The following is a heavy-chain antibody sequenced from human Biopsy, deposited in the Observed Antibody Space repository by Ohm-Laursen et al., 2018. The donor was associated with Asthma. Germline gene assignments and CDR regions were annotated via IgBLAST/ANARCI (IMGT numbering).Heavy chain of an antibody. Sequence: SVKVSCKASGTTFSSYSFSWVRQAPGQGLEWMGGIIPVFPTANYPQKFQGRVTISADESTKTAYMELSGLRSEDTAVYYCARTYYDFLTGQVNDAFAMWGQGTVVSVSS. CDR2: IIPVFPTA. CDR1: GTTFSSYS. V-gene: IGHV1-69*13. CDR3: ARTYYDFLTGQVNDAFAM. J-gene: IGHJ3*02. D-gene: IGHD3-9*01.